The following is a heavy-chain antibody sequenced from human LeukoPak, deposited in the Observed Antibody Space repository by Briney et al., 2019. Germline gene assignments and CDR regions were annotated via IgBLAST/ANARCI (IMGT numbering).Heavy chain of an antibody. D-gene: IGHD2-8*01. CDR1: GFTFSSHW. J-gene: IGHJ5*02. Sequence: GGSLRLSCAGSGFTFSSHWMYWVRQAPGRGLLWVSRMNSDGSSISYADSVKGRFTISRDNAKNTLYLQMNSLRAEDTAVYYCARTSGHIVPRLNWFDPWGQGTLVTVSS. CDR3: ARTSGHIVPRLNWFDP. V-gene: IGHV3-74*01. CDR2: MNSDGSSI.